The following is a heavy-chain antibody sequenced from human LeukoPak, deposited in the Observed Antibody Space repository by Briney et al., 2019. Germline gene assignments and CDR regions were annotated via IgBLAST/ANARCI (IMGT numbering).Heavy chain of an antibody. Sequence: GGPLRLSCAASRFTFTTYSMHWVRQAPGKGLEWVAVVSYDGSVKDYVDSVKGRFTISRDNSKNTLSLQMNSLRPEDTAVYYCTKNFGDSNGYYNRAFDYWGQGTLVTVSS. V-gene: IGHV3-30*18. D-gene: IGHD3-22*01. CDR2: VSYDGSVK. CDR1: RFTFTTYS. CDR3: TKNFGDSNGYYNRAFDY. J-gene: IGHJ4*02.